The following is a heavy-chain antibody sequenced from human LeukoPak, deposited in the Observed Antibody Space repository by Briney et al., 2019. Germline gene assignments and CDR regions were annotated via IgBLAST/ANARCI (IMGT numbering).Heavy chain of an antibody. CDR1: GGTFSSYA. J-gene: IGHJ4*02. CDR3: ARDDAVPAAINFDY. Sequence: ASVKVSCKASGGTFSSYAISWVRQAPGQGLEWMGWISAYNGNTNYAQKLQGRVTMTTDTSTSTAYMELRSLRSDDTAVYYCARDDAVPAAINFDYWGQGTLVTVSS. CDR2: ISAYNGNT. V-gene: IGHV1-18*01. D-gene: IGHD2-2*01.